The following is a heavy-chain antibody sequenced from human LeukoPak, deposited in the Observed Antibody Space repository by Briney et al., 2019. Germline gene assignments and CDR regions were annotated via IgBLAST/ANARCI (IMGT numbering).Heavy chain of an antibody. J-gene: IGHJ3*02. CDR1: GGSFSGCY. CDR3: ARTYYDILTGSFAFDI. Sequence: SETLSLTCAVYGGSFSGCYWSWIRRPPGKGLVWIGEINRSGSTNYNPSLKSRVTISVDTSKNQFSLKLSSVTAADTAVYYCARTYYDILTGSFAFDIWGQGTMVTVSS. V-gene: IGHV4-34*01. CDR2: INRSGST. D-gene: IGHD3-9*01.